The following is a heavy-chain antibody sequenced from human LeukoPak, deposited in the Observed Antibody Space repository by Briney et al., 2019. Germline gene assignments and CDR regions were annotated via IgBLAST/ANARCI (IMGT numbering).Heavy chain of an antibody. CDR1: GYTFTSYA. J-gene: IGHJ4*02. V-gene: IGHV7-4-1*02. D-gene: IGHD2-15*01. CDR3: ATGYCSGGSCNYYFDY. Sequence: GASVKVSCKASGYTFTSYAMNWVRQAPGQGLEWMGWINTNTGNPTYAQGFTGRFVFSSDTSVSTAYLQISSLKAEDTAVYYCATGYCSGGSCNYYFDYWGQGTLVTVSS. CDR2: INTNTGNP.